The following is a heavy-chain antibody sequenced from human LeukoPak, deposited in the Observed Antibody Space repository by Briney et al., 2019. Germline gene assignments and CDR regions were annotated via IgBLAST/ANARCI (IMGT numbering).Heavy chain of an antibody. D-gene: IGHD1-1*01. Sequence: PGGSLRLSCAASGFTFSSYAMSWVRQAPGKGLEYVSVISGSGGSTHYRDSVKGRFTISRDNSKNTLYLQMNSMRGEDTAVYYCAKDGTNTITFDYWGQGTLVTVSS. CDR1: GFTFSSYA. J-gene: IGHJ4*02. CDR3: AKDGTNTITFDY. CDR2: ISGSGGST. V-gene: IGHV3-23*01.